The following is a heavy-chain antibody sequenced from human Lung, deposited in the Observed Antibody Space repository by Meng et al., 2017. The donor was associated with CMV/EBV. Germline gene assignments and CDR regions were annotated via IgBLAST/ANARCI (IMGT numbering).Heavy chain of an antibody. CDR1: GGSFSGYY. V-gene: IGHV4-34*01. CDR2: INHSGST. J-gene: IGHJ6*02. D-gene: IGHD3-16*01. CDR3: ARDFCVRCGGVCEVPVMPFYYYGMDV. Sequence: SXTXSLXCAVYGGSFSGYYWSWIRQPPGKGLEWIGEINHSGSTNYNPSLKSRVTISVDTSKNQFSLKLGSVTAADTAVYYSARDFCVRCGGVCEVPVMPFYYYGMDVXRQGTTVTVSS.